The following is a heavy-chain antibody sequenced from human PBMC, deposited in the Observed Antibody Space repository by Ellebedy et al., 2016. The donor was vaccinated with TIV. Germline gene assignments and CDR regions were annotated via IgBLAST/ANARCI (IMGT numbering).Heavy chain of an antibody. CDR1: GFSFRSYW. CDR2: INQDGSEQ. CDR3: ATDGSYGDYRSPTHAFVM. D-gene: IGHD4-17*01. Sequence: GGSLRLSCGASGFSFRSYWMTWVRQAPGKGLEWVANINQDGSEQYYVDSVQGRLTISRDNARNSLNLQMNSVRAEDAAVYYCATDGSYGDYRSPTHAFVMWGQGTMVIVSS. V-gene: IGHV3-7*01. J-gene: IGHJ3*02.